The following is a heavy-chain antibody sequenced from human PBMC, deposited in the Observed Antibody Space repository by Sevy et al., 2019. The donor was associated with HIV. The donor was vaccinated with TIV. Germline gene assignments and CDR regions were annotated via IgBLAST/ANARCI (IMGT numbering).Heavy chain of an antibody. D-gene: IGHD1-1*01. CDR2: INEDGSVI. Sequence: GGSLRLSCEASGFTFSSYEMNWVRQAPGKGLEWLANINEDGSVIYYVDSVKGRFTISRDNSKNSVFLQMTSLRAGDTATYYCARAIGKDGAYWGQGTLVTVSS. V-gene: IGHV3-7*03. CDR3: ARAIGKDGAY. CDR1: GFTFSSYE. J-gene: IGHJ4*02.